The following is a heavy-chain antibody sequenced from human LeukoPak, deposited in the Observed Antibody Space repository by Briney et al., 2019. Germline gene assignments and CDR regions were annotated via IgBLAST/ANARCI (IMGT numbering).Heavy chain of an antibody. CDR3: ARDPDYGAGSYYTLYYYYGMDV. CDR1: GFTFSSYG. D-gene: IGHD3-10*01. V-gene: IGHV3-33*01. J-gene: IGHJ6*02. Sequence: PGGSLRLSCAASGFTFSSYGMHWVRQAPGKGLEWVAVIWYDGSNKYYADSVKGRFTISRDNSKNTLYLQMNSLRAEDTAVYYCARDPDYGAGSYYTLYYYYGMDVWGQGTTVTVSS. CDR2: IWYDGSNK.